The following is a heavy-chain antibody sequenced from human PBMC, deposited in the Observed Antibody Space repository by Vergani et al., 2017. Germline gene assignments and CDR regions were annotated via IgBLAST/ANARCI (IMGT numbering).Heavy chain of an antibody. V-gene: IGHV4-34*01. J-gene: IGHJ3*02. Sequence: QVQLQQWGAGLLKPSETLSLTCAVYGGSFSGYYWSWIRQPPGKGLEWIGEINHSGSTNYNPSLKSRFTISVDTSKNEFSLKLSSVTAADTAVYYCAIQGTYWGAFDIGGQGTMVTVSS. D-gene: IGHD3-16*01. CDR3: AIQGTYWGAFDI. CDR2: INHSGST. CDR1: GGSFSGYY.